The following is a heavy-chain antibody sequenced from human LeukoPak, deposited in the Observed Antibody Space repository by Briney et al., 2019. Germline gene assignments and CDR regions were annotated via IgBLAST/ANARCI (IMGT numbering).Heavy chain of an antibody. CDR1: GFTISSNY. Sequence: GGSLKLSCAASGFTISSNYMSWVRQAPGKGLEWVSVMYTGGTTYYADSVKGRFTISRDNSKNTLYLQMNSLRAEDTAVYYCARETTSGWFDPWGQGTLVTVSS. J-gene: IGHJ5*02. D-gene: IGHD1/OR15-1a*01. V-gene: IGHV3-53*01. CDR2: MYTGGTT. CDR3: ARETTSGWFDP.